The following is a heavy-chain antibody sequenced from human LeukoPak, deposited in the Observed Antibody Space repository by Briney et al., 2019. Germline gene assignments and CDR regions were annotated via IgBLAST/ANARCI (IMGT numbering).Heavy chain of an antibody. D-gene: IGHD3-9*01. CDR1: GFIFNTYA. CDR2: ISGGGTNT. Sequence: GQSLRLSCAASGFIFNTYAMSWVRQAPGKGLEWVSAISGGGTNTYYADSVKDRFTISRDNSKNTLFLQMNGLRDEDTAIYYCAKDLSGYFRPFDYWGQGTLVTVSS. J-gene: IGHJ4*02. V-gene: IGHV3-23*01. CDR3: AKDLSGYFRPFDY.